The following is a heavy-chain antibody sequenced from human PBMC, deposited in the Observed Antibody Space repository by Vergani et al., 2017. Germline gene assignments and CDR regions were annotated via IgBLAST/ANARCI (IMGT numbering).Heavy chain of an antibody. CDR2: INNDGHT. CDR1: GESFSSFY. V-gene: IGHV4-34*02. CDR3: AVRPRVYLVGGGFVPKRTFDY. J-gene: IGHJ4*02. Sequence: QVQLQQWGAGVVKPSGTLALTCAGFGESFSSFYWSWIRQPPGKGLEWSGEINNDGHTNYHPSLESRVTMSRDTAKNQFSLNLMSVTAADTAMYYCAVRPRVYLVGGGFVPKRTFDYWSQGSLVTVSS. D-gene: IGHD2-8*02.